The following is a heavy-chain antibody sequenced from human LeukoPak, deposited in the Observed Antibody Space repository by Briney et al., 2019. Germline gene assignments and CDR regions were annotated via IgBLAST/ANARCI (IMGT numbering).Heavy chain of an antibody. Sequence: IPSETLSLTCSVSGGSISSGSYYWSWIRQPPGKGLEWIGYIHYNGITNYNPSLKTRVTMSLDTSKNQVSLNLNSVTAADTAVYYCARHISSGGTYAHFDYWGQGTLVTVSS. CDR2: IHYNGIT. J-gene: IGHJ4*02. CDR3: ARHISSGGTYAHFDY. D-gene: IGHD1-26*01. CDR1: GGSISSGSYY. V-gene: IGHV4-61*01.